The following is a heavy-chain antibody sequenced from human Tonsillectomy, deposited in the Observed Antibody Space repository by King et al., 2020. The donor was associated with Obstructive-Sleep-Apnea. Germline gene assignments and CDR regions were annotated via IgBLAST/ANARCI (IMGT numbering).Heavy chain of an antibody. D-gene: IGHD2-2*01. J-gene: IGHJ6*02. Sequence: VQLVESGAEVKKPGASVKVSCKASGYTFTSYYMHWVRQAPGQGLEWMGIINPSGGSTSYAQKFQGRVTMTRDTSTSTVYMELSSLRSEDTAVYYCAGDPLDCSSTSCYDYYYGMDVWGQGTTVTVSS. CDR1: GYTFTSYY. CDR2: INPSGGST. CDR3: AGDPLDCSSTSCYDYYYGMDV. V-gene: IGHV1-46*01.